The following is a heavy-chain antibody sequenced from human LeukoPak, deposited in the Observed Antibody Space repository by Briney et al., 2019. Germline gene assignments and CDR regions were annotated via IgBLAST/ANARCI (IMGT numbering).Heavy chain of an antibody. Sequence: GASVKVSCKVSGYTLTELSMHWVRQAPGKGLEWMGGFDPEDGETIYAQKFQGRVTMTEDTSTDTAYMELSRLTSDDTAVYYCATQSYNEGPWGQGTLVTVSS. J-gene: IGHJ5*02. D-gene: IGHD5-24*01. V-gene: IGHV1-24*01. CDR2: FDPEDGET. CDR3: ATQSYNEGP. CDR1: GYTLTELS.